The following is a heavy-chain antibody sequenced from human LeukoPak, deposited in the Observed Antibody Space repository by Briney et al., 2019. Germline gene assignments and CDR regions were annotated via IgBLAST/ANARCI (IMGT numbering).Heavy chain of an antibody. CDR2: ISYDGNHK. CDR3: ARGPQDYFDY. CDR1: GFTFSSYE. J-gene: IGHJ4*02. Sequence: PGGSLRLSCAASGFTFSSYEMNWVRQAPGEGLKWVAVISYDGNHKYSADSVKGRFTISRDNSKSTLHLQMNSLRVEDTALYYCARGPQDYFDYWGQGTLVTVSS. V-gene: IGHV3-30-3*01.